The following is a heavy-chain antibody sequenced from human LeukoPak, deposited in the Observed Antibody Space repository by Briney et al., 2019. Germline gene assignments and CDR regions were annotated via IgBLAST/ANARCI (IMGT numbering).Heavy chain of an antibody. D-gene: IGHD4-17*01. CDR2: IYYSGST. J-gene: IGHJ4*02. CDR3: AREGSTTVTTDY. Sequence: SETLSLTCTVSGGSISSGDYYWSWIRQPPGKGLEWIGYIYYSGSTYYNPSLKSRVTISVDTSKNQFSLKLSSVTAADTAVYYCAREGSTTVTTDYWGQETLVTVST. CDR1: GGSISSGDYY. V-gene: IGHV4-30-4*01.